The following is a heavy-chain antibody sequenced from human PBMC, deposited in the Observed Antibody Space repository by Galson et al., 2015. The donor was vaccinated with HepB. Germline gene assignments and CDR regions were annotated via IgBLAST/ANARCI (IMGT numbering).Heavy chain of an antibody. D-gene: IGHD3-22*01. V-gene: IGHV3-21*04. CDR1: GFTFSSHF. J-gene: IGHJ4*02. CDR3: AKDYLPYYDRWGSYSDLYYFDY. Sequence: SLRLSCAGSGFTFSSHFMNWVRQAPGKGLEWVAYISATSRNIYYADSVKGRFSISRDNSLDTVDLQMDSLRVDDTAVYYCAKDYLPYYDRWGSYSDLYYFDYWGQGTLVTVSS. CDR2: ISATSRNI.